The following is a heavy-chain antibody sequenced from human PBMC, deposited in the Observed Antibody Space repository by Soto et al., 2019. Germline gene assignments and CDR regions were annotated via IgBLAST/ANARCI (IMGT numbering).Heavy chain of an antibody. J-gene: IGHJ6*02. V-gene: IGHV3-7*01. CDR3: ARDSGPIYYGMDV. CDR2: IKQGGSEK. D-gene: IGHD2-8*02. Sequence: GGSLRLSCAASGFTFSSYWMSWVRQAPGKGLEWVANIKQGGSEKYYVDSVKGRFTISRDNAKNSLYLQMNSLRAEDTAVYYCARDSGPIYYGMDVWGQGTTVTVSS. CDR1: GFTFSSYW.